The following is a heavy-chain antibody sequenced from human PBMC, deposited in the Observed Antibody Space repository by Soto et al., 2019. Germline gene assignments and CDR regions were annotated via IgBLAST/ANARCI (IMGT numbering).Heavy chain of an antibody. CDR1: GFIFNDYA. CDR3: AMSTGSFHAVFDF. Sequence: ETPLVESGAGLVQPGRSLRLACRNSGFIFNDYAMHWVRQAPGKGLEWVAGIDGAGGSLDYSDSVKGRFTISRDNAENSLFLQMESLRADDTAVYYCAMSTGSFHAVFDFWGQGTQVTVSS. D-gene: IGHD1-26*01. J-gene: IGHJ4*02. CDR2: IDGAGGSL. V-gene: IGHV3-9*01.